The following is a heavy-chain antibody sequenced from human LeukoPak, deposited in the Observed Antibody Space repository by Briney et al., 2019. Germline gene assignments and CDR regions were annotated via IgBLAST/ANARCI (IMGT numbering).Heavy chain of an antibody. J-gene: IGHJ4*02. Sequence: ASVKVSCKASGYTFHNYGISWVRQAPGQGLEWMGWISPYSGNTDYTEGLQGRVTMTTDTSTTTAFMELRSLRSDDTAVYYRARTSGVSAAGSPYYFDYWGQGTLVTVSS. CDR3: ARTSGVSAAGSPYYFDY. V-gene: IGHV1-18*01. CDR2: ISPYSGNT. CDR1: GYTFHNYG. D-gene: IGHD6-13*01.